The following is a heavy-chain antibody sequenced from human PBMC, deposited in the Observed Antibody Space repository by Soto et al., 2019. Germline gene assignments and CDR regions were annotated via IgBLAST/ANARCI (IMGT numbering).Heavy chain of an antibody. CDR1: GYNFATYG. J-gene: IGHJ4*02. Sequence: QVQLVQSGPEVKKPGASVKVSCMASGYNFATYGITWVRQAPGQGLEWLGWISPFNDNTNYAQRVKGRASLTADISTTTAYVEPTSLRFDATAVYYCAREGDYGDYWVFWGQGTLVTVSS. CDR2: ISPFNDNT. V-gene: IGHV1-18*01. D-gene: IGHD4-17*01. CDR3: AREGDYGDYWVF.